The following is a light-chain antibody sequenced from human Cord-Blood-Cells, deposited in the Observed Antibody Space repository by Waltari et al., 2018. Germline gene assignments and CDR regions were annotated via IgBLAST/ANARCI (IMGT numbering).Light chain of an antibody. V-gene: IGKV4-1*01. Sequence: DIVMTQSPDSLAVSLGERATINCKSSQGVFYSSNNKNYLAWYQQKPGQPPKLLIYWVSTRESGVPDRFSGSGSGTDFTLTISSLQAEDVAVYYCQQYYSTPWTFGQGTKVEIK. CDR1: QGVFYSSNNKNY. J-gene: IGKJ1*01. CDR2: WVS. CDR3: QQYYSTPWT.